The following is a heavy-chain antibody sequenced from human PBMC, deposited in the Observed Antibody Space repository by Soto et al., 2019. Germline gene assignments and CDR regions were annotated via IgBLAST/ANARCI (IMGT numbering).Heavy chain of an antibody. CDR1: GYTFTDHH. D-gene: IGHD1-26*01. Sequence: SSVKVSCKTSGYTFTDHHIHWLRQAPGQGLEWMASIIPIFGTANYAQKFQGRVTITADESTSTAYMELSSLRSEDTAVYYCASPQWELLLWGQGTLVTVSS. J-gene: IGHJ4*02. CDR3: ASPQWELLL. CDR2: IIPIFGTA. V-gene: IGHV1-69*13.